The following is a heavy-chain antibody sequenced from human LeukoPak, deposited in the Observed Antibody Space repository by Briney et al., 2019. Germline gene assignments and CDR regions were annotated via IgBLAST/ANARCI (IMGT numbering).Heavy chain of an antibody. CDR3: AKTPLRSSWTGRAFDI. J-gene: IGHJ3*02. CDR1: GFTFSSYA. CDR2: ISGSGGST. D-gene: IGHD6-13*01. Sequence: TGGSLRLSCAASGFTFSSYAMSWVRQAPGKGLEWVSAISGSGGSTYYADSVKGRFTISRDNSKNTLYLQMNSLRAEDTAVYYCAKTPLRSSWTGRAFDIWGQGTMVTVSS. V-gene: IGHV3-23*01.